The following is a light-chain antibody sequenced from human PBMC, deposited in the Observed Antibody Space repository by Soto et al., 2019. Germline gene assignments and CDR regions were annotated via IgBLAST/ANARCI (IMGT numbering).Light chain of an antibody. V-gene: IGLV2-14*01. Sequence: QSALTQSASVSGSPGQSITISCTGSSSDVGGYNHVSWYQQHPGTAPKLMISEVTNRPSGVSDRFSGSKSGNTASLTISGLQPEDEADYYCSTYTSISARVFGTGTKLTVL. CDR2: EVT. J-gene: IGLJ1*01. CDR1: SSDVGGYNH. CDR3: STYTSISARV.